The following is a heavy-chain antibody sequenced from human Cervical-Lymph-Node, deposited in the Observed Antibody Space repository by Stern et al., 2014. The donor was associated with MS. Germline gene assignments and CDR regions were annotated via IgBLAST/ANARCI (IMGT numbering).Heavy chain of an antibody. D-gene: IGHD2-21*01. V-gene: IGHV1-69*06. CDR2: IIPLFGTA. Sequence: QVQLVQSGAEVKKPGSSVKVSCAASGGTFSNDAINWVRQAPGQGLEWMGWIIPLFGTANYAQKSQDRVAITADKSTNTAFLELSRLSSEDTAVYYGARDSPIFPKPHKGEFDYWGQGTLVTVSS. CDR3: ARDSPIFPKPHKGEFDY. J-gene: IGHJ4*02. CDR1: GGTFSNDA.